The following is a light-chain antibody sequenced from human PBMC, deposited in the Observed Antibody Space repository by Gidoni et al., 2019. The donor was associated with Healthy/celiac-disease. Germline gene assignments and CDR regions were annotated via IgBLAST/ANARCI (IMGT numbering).Light chain of an antibody. CDR2: DAS. CDR1: QSVSSY. CDR3: QQRSNWPRLT. Sequence: IVLTQSPATLSLSPGERATLSCRASQSVSSYLAWYQQKPGQAPRRLIYDASNRATGIPARFSGSGSGTDFTLTISSLEPEDFAVYYCQQRSNWPRLTFGGGTKVEIK. V-gene: IGKV3-11*01. J-gene: IGKJ4*01.